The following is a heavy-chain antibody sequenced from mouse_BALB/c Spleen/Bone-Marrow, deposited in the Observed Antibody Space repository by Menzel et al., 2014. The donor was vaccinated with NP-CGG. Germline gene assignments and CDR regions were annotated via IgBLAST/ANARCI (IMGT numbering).Heavy chain of an antibody. Sequence: EVQLQQSGGGLVKPGGSLKLSCAASGFTFSSYAMSWVRQTPEKRLEWVATINSGGSYPYYPDSVKGRFTISRDNAKNTLCVQMSSLRSEDTAMYYCARRGYGLYAMDYWGQGTSVTVSS. CDR1: GFTFSSYA. CDR3: ARRGYGLYAMDY. J-gene: IGHJ4*01. D-gene: IGHD1-1*01. V-gene: IGHV5-9-3*01. CDR2: INSGGSYP.